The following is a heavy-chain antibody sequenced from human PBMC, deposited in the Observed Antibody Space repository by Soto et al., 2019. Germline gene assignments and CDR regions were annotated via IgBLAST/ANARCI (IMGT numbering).Heavy chain of an antibody. V-gene: IGHV4-4*02. Sequence: QVQLQESGPGLVKPSGTLSLTCAVSGGSISSSNWWSWVRQPPGKGLEWIGEIYHSGSTNYNPSRKSRATISEDRSMNQSSLRLSSVTAGDRAVYSGARSKIMVREVILSWGQETLVTFSS. CDR3: ARSKIMVREVILS. CDR2: IYHSGST. D-gene: IGHD3-10*01. CDR1: GGSISSSNW. J-gene: IGHJ5*02.